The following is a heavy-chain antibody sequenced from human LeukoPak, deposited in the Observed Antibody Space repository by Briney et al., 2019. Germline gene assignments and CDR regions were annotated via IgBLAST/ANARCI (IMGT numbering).Heavy chain of an antibody. V-gene: IGHV4-61*08. D-gene: IGHD6-13*01. CDR2: IYYSGST. CDR1: DGSINTGDYY. J-gene: IGHJ3*02. Sequence: SETLSLTCTVSDGSINTGDYYWNWIRQPPGKGLEWIGYIYYSGSTNYNPSLKSRVTISVDTSKNQFSLKLSSATAADTAVYYCARSIAAVGGAFDIWGQGTMVTVSS. CDR3: ARSIAAVGGAFDI.